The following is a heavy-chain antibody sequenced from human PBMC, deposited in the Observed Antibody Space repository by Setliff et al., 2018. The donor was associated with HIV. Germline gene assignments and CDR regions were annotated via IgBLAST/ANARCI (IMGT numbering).Heavy chain of an antibody. CDR2: IIPILGIA. D-gene: IGHD4-17*01. V-gene: IGHV1-69*10. CDR3: ARGNYCDSDVDNWFDP. Sequence: SVKVSCKASGGTFSSYAISWVRQAPGQGLEWMGGIIPILGIANYAQKFQGRVTITTDESTSTAYMELSSLRSEDTAVYYCARGNYCDSDVDNWFDPWGQGTLVTVSS. CDR1: GGTFSSYA. J-gene: IGHJ5*02.